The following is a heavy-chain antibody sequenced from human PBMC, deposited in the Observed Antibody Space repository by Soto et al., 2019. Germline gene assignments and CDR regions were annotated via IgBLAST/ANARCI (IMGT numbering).Heavy chain of an antibody. Sequence: QVQLVQSGAEVKKPEASVKVSCKASGYTFTSYDSNWVRQATGQGLEWMGWMSSNSGNTGYAQKFQGRVTMTRNTAISTAYMELSSLRSEDTAVYYCARGRWGGSYSSGRYYYGMDVWGQGTTCTVSS. CDR2: MSSNSGNT. CDR3: ARGRWGGSYSSGRYYYGMDV. J-gene: IGHJ6*02. CDR1: GYTFTSYD. V-gene: IGHV1-8*01. D-gene: IGHD1-26*01.